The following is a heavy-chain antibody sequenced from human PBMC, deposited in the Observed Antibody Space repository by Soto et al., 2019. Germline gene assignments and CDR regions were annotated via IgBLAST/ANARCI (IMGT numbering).Heavy chain of an antibody. CDR2: IRGTTNAT. CDR3: AKDHSNFGLGP. D-gene: IGHD4-4*01. CDR1: GFTVRPYT. Sequence: EVQLSEFGGGLVQPGGSLGLSCEASGFTVRPYTMNWVWVRQAPGKGLEWVSGIRGTTNATYYADSVKGRFSISRDNSRNTLYLQLNGLRVEDTAIYYCAKDHSNFGLGPWGQGNLVTVSS. J-gene: IGHJ5*02. V-gene: IGHV3-23*01.